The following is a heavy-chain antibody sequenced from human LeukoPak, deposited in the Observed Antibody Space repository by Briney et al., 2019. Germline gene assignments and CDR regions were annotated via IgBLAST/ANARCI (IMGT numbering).Heavy chain of an antibody. CDR1: GDSTSNINYY. CDR3: ASQRNDYYDSSGHDY. J-gene: IGHJ4*02. Sequence: SETLSLTCTVSGDSTSNINYYWGWIRQPPGKGLEWIGSIYYSGSTYHNPSLKSRVTISVDTSKNQFSLKLSSVTAADTAVYYCASQRNDYYDSSGHDYWGQGTLVTVSS. CDR2: IYYSGST. V-gene: IGHV4-39*01. D-gene: IGHD3-22*01.